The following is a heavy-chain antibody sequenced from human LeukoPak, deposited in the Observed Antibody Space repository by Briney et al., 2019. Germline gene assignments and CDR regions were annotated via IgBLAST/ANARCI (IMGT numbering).Heavy chain of an antibody. Sequence: GGSLRLSCAASGFTFDDYAMHWVRQAPGKGLEWVSGISWNSGSIGYADSVKGRFTISRDNAKNSLYLQMNSLRAEDTALYYCAKEFSDAFDIWGQGTMVTVSS. CDR2: ISWNSGSI. CDR1: GFTFDDYA. CDR3: AKEFSDAFDI. J-gene: IGHJ3*02. D-gene: IGHD3-3*01. V-gene: IGHV3-9*01.